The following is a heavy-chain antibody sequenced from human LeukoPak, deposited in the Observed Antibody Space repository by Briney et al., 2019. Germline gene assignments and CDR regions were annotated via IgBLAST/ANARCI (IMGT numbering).Heavy chain of an antibody. V-gene: IGHV1-8*01. CDR3: ARVAGNCGGDCYRLLY. J-gene: IGHJ4*02. CDR2: MNPNSGNT. D-gene: IGHD2-21*01. Sequence: ASVKVSCKASGYTFTTYDINWVRQATGQGLEWLGWMNPNSGNTGYAQKFQGRVTMTRNISITTAYMELSNLRSEDTAVYYCARVAGNCGGDCYRLLYWGQGTLVTVSP. CDR1: GYTFTTYD.